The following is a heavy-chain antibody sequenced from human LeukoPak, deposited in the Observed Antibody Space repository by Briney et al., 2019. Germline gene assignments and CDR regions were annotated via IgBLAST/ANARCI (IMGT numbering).Heavy chain of an antibody. D-gene: IGHD1-1*01. CDR2: ISSSSSYI. J-gene: IGHJ4*02. CDR3: ARDLSAETYTTSPFDY. Sequence: GRSLRLSCAASGFTFSSYSMSWVRQAPGKWLEWVSSISSSSSYIYYADSVKGRFTISRDNAKNSLYRQMNSLGAENTAVYYCARDLSAETYTTSPFDYWGQGTLVTVSS. V-gene: IGHV3-21*01. CDR1: GFTFSSYS.